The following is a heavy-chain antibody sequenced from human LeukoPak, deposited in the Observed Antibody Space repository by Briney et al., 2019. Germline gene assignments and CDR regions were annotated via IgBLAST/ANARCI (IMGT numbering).Heavy chain of an antibody. J-gene: IGHJ4*02. CDR1: GFTFSSYW. CDR3: ARGLSGGYCSGGSCYSC. V-gene: IGHV3-74*01. CDR2: INTDGSST. Sequence: PGGPLRLSCAASGFTFSSYWMHWVRQAPGKGLVWVSRINTDGSSTSYADSVKGRFTISRDNAKNTLYLQMNSLRAEDTAVYYCARGLSGGYCSGGSCYSCWGQGTLVTVSS. D-gene: IGHD2-15*01.